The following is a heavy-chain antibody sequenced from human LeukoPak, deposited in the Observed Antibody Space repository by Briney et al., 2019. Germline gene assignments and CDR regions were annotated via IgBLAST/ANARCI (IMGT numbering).Heavy chain of an antibody. CDR3: ASLRLRGYSYGYQTYYFDY. Sequence: SGTLSLTCAVSGGSISSSNWWSWVRQPPGKGLEWIGEIYHSGSTNYNPSLKSRVTISVDKSKNQFSLKLSSVTAADTAVYYCASLRLRGYSYGYQTYYFDYWGQGTLVTVSS. D-gene: IGHD5-18*01. V-gene: IGHV4-4*02. CDR2: IYHSGST. J-gene: IGHJ4*02. CDR1: GGSISSSNW.